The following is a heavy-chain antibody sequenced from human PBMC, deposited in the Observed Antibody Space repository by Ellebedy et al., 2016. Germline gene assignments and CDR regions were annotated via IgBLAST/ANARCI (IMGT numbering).Heavy chain of an antibody. CDR2: INPNSGDT. CDR3: ARAAGMVTLDY. J-gene: IGHJ4*02. Sequence: ASVKVSXKASGYTFSGSHMHWVRQAPGQGLERMGLINPNSGDTNYAQKFQGRVTMTRDTSISTVYMELSRLTSDDTAVYYCARAAGMVTLDYWGQGILVTVSS. V-gene: IGHV1-2*02. D-gene: IGHD5-18*01. CDR1: GYTFSGSH.